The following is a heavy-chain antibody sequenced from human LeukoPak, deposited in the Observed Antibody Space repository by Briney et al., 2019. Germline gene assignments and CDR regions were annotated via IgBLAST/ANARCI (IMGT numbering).Heavy chain of an antibody. V-gene: IGHV1-8*01. CDR3: ASMTAAAGTRPFDY. CDR2: MNPNSGNT. J-gene: IGHJ4*02. CDR1: GYTFTSYD. Sequence: GASVKVSCKASGYTFTSYDINWVRQATGQGLEWRGGMNPNSGNTGYAQKFQGRVTMTRNTSISTAYMELSSLRSEDTAVYYCASMTAAAGTRPFDYWGQGTLVTVSS. D-gene: IGHD6-13*01.